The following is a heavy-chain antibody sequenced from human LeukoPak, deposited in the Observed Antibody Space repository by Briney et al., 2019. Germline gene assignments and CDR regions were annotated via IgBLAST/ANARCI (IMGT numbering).Heavy chain of an antibody. V-gene: IGHV3-73*01. CDR1: GFTFSGSA. Sequence: GGSLRVSCAASGFTFSGSAMHWVRQASGKGLEWVGRIRTKANSYATAYAASVKGRFTISRDDSKNTAYLQMNSLKTEDTAVYYCTRTQGYYGMDVWGKGTTVTVSS. CDR2: IRTKANSYAT. J-gene: IGHJ6*04. CDR3: TRTQGYYGMDV.